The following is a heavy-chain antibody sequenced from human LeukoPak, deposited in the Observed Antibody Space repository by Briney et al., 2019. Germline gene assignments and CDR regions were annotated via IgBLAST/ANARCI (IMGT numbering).Heavy chain of an antibody. CDR3: ARHYDPYYYYYGMDV. CDR2: IYYSGST. V-gene: IGHV4-31*03. D-gene: IGHD3-3*01. Sequence: SETLSLTCTVSGGSISSGGYYWSWIRQHPGKGLEWIGYIYYSGSTYYNPSLKSRVTISVDTSKNQFSLKLSSVTAADTAVYYCARHYDPYYYYYGMDVWGQGTTVTVSS. J-gene: IGHJ6*02. CDR1: GGSISSGGYY.